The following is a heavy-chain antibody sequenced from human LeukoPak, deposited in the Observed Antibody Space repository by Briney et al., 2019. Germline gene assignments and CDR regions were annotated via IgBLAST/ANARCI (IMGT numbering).Heavy chain of an antibody. J-gene: IGHJ3*01. D-gene: IGHD4-17*01. Sequence: YSGGATQYISSVKGRFTISRYTSKNTLYLQMNSLRPDDTAVYYCARDQTTVTSWHAFDLWGLGTMVTVSS. V-gene: IGHV3-53*04. CDR2: YSGGAT. CDR3: ARDQTTVTSWHAFDL.